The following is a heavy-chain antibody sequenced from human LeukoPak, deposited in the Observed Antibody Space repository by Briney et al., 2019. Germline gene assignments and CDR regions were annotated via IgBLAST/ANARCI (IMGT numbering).Heavy chain of an antibody. CDR2: IYYSGST. Sequence: SETLSLTCTVSGGSISSYYWSWIRQPPGKGLEWIGYIYYSGSTNYNPSLKSRVTISVDTSKNQFSLKLSSVTAADTAVYYCARVEAYCGDECYYYYYGMDVWGQGTTVTVSS. CDR1: GGSISSYY. D-gene: IGHD2-21*01. J-gene: IGHJ6*02. V-gene: IGHV4-59*01. CDR3: ARVEAYCGDECYYYYYGMDV.